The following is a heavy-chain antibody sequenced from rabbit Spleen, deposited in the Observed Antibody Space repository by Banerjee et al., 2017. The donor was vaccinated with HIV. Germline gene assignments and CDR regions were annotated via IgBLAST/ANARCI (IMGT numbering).Heavy chain of an antibody. CDR3: ARVVALTRLDL. D-gene: IGHD4-1*01. CDR2: IYAGSNGST. J-gene: IGHJ3*01. CDR1: GFSFSSRYY. Sequence: QSLEESGGDLVKPGASLTLTCTASGFSFSSRYYLCWVRQAPGKGLEWIACIYAGSNGSTYYASWAKGRFTISKTSSTTVTLQMTSLTAADTATYFCARVVALTRLDLWGQGTLVTVS. V-gene: IGHV1S40*01.